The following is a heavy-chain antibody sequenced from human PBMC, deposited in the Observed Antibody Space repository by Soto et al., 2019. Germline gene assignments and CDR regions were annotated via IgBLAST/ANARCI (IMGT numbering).Heavy chain of an antibody. CDR3: ARDLLWFGELPADYYYGMDV. D-gene: IGHD3-10*01. Sequence: SSETLSLTCVVYGGSFSGYYWSWISQPPGKGLEWIGEINHSGSTNYNPSLKSRVTISVDTSKNQFSLKLSSVTAADTAVYYCARDLLWFGELPADYYYGMDVWGQGTTVTVS. CDR2: INHSGST. J-gene: IGHJ6*02. CDR1: GGSFSGYY. V-gene: IGHV4-34*01.